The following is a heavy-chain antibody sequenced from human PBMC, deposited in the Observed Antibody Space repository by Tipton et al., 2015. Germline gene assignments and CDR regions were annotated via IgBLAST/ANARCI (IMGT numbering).Heavy chain of an antibody. CDR2: ISHDGSER. CDR1: GITFSSYW. CDR3: ARDVNGGYFDI. V-gene: IGHV3-7*01. D-gene: IGHD7-27*01. Sequence: TLSLTCTASGITFSSYWMSWVRQAPGKGLEWIGQISHDGSERYYLDSMRGRFTISRDNAKNSLYLQMNTLRAEDTAVYHCARDVNGGYFDIWGQGTSVTVSP. J-gene: IGHJ3*02.